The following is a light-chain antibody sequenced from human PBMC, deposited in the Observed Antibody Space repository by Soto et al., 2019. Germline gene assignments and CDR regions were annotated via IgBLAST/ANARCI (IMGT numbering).Light chain of an antibody. J-gene: IGKJ4*01. V-gene: IGKV3-15*01. CDR2: GAF. Sequence: EIVMTQSPATLSVSPGETATLSCRASQSVTYNLAWYQQKPGQGPRLLIYGAFTRATGIPARFSGSGSGTEFTLPISSLQSEDFAVYYRQQYKNWPPLTFGGGTKVEIK. CDR1: QSVTYN. CDR3: QQYKNWPPLT.